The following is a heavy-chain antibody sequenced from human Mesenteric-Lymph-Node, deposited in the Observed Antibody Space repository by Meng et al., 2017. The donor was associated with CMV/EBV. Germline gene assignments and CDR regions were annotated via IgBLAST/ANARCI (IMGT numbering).Heavy chain of an antibody. CDR1: GGSFSGYY. CDR2: IYYSGSA. J-gene: IGHJ4*02. V-gene: IGHV4-34*01. Sequence: LTCSVSGGSFSGYYRTWIRQPPGKGLEWIGEIYYSGSAKYNPSLESRVTISVGPSKNQFSLKLTSVTAADTAVYFCARGGLPGSKDYWGQGTLVTVSS. D-gene: IGHD5-24*01. CDR3: ARGGLPGSKDY.